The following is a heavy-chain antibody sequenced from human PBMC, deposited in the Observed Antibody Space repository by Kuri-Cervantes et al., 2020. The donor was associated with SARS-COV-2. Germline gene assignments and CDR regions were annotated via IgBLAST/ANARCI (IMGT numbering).Heavy chain of an antibody. J-gene: IGHJ4*02. CDR1: GCTFSSYW. V-gene: IGHV3-7*01. CDR2: IKQDGSEK. Sequence: GESLKISCAASGCTFSSYWMSWVRQAPGKGLEWVANIKQDGSEKYYVDSVKGRFTISRDNAKNSLYLQMNSLRAEDTAVYYCARKRNNYDFWSGPIYYFYYWGQGTLVTVSS. CDR3: ARKRNNYDFWSGPIYYFYY. D-gene: IGHD3-3*01.